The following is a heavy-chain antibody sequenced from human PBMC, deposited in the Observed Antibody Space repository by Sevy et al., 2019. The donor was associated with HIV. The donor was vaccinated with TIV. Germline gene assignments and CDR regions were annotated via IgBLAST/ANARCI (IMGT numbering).Heavy chain of an antibody. CDR1: GFTFSSYG. Sequence: GGSLRLSYAASGFTFSSYGMRWVRQAPGKGLEWVAFIRYDGSNKYYADSVKGRFTISRDNSKNTLYLQMNSLRAEDTAVYYCAKLPTGIAAAGYYGMDVWGQGTTVTVSS. V-gene: IGHV3-30*02. CDR2: IRYDGSNK. CDR3: AKLPTGIAAAGYYGMDV. D-gene: IGHD6-13*01. J-gene: IGHJ6*02.